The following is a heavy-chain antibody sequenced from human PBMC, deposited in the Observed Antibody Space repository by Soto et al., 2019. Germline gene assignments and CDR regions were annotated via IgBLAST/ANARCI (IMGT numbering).Heavy chain of an antibody. CDR2: MGYNGFT. CDR3: ASQGFGELHGLVDV. V-gene: IGHV4-59*08. D-gene: IGHD3-10*01. Sequence: QVQLQESGPGLVKPSETLSLTCTISGGPMNNYYCSWFRQPRGQGLEWIGYMGYNGFTRYNPSLRSRVAISLDSAKNQFSLNLSSVTAAATALYYCASQGFGELHGLVDVWGQGITVTVSS. CDR1: GGPMNNYY. J-gene: IGHJ6*02.